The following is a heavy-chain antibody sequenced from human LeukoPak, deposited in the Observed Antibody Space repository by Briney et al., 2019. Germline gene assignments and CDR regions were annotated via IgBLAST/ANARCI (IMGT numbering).Heavy chain of an antibody. D-gene: IGHD6-19*01. Sequence: PSGTLSLTCAVSGGSISSSNWWSWVRQPPGKGLEWIGEIYHSGSTNYNPSLKSRVTISVDKSKNQFSLKLSSVTAADTAVYYCARGSSGWFGDYFDYWGQGTLVTVSS. CDR1: GGSISSSNW. CDR3: ARGSSGWFGDYFDY. V-gene: IGHV4-4*02. J-gene: IGHJ4*02. CDR2: IYHSGST.